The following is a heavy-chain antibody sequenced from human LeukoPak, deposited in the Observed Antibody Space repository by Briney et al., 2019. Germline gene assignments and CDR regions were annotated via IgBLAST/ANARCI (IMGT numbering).Heavy chain of an antibody. CDR3: ARGVGNYQGSHYYYYMDV. J-gene: IGHJ6*03. V-gene: IGHV3-7*01. Sequence: GGSLRLSCAASGFTLSSYWMSWVRQAPGKGLEWVANIKQDGSEKYYVDSVKGRFTVSRDNAKNSLYLQMNSLRAEDTAVYYCARGVGNYQGSHYYYYMDVWGKGITVTVSS. D-gene: IGHD1-7*01. CDR1: GFTLSSYW. CDR2: IKQDGSEK.